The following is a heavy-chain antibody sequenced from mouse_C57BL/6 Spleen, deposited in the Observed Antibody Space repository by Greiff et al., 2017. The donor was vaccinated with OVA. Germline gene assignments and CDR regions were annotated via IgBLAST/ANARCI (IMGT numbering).Heavy chain of an antibody. D-gene: IGHD3-2*02. CDR1: GYTFTSYW. Sequence: QVQLQQPGAELVRPGSSVKLSCKASGYTFTSYWMHWVKQRPIQGLEWIGNIDPSDSETHYNQKFKDKATLTVDKSSSTAYMQLSSLTSEDSAVYYCARGRDSSGYVGYWGQGTTLTVSS. CDR3: ARGRDSSGYVGY. CDR2: IDPSDSET. V-gene: IGHV1-52*01. J-gene: IGHJ2*01.